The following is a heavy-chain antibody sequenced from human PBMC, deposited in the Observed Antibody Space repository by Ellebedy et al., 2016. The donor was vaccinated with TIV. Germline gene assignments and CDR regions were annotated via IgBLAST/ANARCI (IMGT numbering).Heavy chain of an antibody. CDR3: SNDTAINLGYGMDV. Sequence: ESLKISCAASGFRFSDHYMNSVRQAPGKGLEWVSLITGDGGATYYADSVKGRFTISRDNSRNSLYLQMDSLRTDDTALYYCSNDTAINLGYGMDVWGQGTTVTVSS. CDR1: GFRFSDHY. J-gene: IGHJ6*02. V-gene: IGHV3-43*02. D-gene: IGHD7-27*01. CDR2: ITGDGGAT.